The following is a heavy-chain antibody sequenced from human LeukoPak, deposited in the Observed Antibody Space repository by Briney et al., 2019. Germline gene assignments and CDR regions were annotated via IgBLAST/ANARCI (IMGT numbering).Heavy chain of an antibody. D-gene: IGHD4-17*01. Sequence: GGSLRLSCAASGFTFSSYSMNWVRQAPGKGLEWVSSISTSSSYIYYADSVKGRLTISRDNAKNSLYLQMNSLRAEDTAVYYYAREGYGDYYYYYGMDVWGQGTTVTVSS. CDR3: AREGYGDYYYYYGMDV. CDR1: GFTFSSYS. J-gene: IGHJ6*02. V-gene: IGHV3-21*01. CDR2: ISTSSSYI.